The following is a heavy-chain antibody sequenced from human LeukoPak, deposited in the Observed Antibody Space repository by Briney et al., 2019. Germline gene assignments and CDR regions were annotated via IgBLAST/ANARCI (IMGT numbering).Heavy chain of an antibody. D-gene: IGHD3-10*01. Sequence: SETLSLTCTVSGGSISSYYWSWIRQPPGKGLEWIGYIYYSGSTNYNPSLKSRVTISVDTSKNQFPLKLSSVTAADTAVYYCARTYGSGSYYFDYWGQGTLVTVSS. CDR1: GGSISSYY. J-gene: IGHJ4*02. V-gene: IGHV4-59*01. CDR3: ARTYGSGSYYFDY. CDR2: IYYSGST.